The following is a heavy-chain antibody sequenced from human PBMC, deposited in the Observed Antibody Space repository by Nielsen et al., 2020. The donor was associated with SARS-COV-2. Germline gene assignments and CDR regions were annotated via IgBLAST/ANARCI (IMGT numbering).Heavy chain of an antibody. Sequence: ESLKIPFAASGFTVSTNYMTRVRHAPGKGLESVSVMYSGGTTYYADSVRGRFTISRDNSKNTLYLQMNRLRAEDTAVYYCSRQPFCSMTSCRARLLYWGQGTLVSVSS. D-gene: IGHD2-2*01. V-gene: IGHV3-66*04. CDR2: MYSGGTT. J-gene: IGHJ4*02. CDR3: SRQPFCSMTSCRARLLY. CDR1: GFTVSTNY.